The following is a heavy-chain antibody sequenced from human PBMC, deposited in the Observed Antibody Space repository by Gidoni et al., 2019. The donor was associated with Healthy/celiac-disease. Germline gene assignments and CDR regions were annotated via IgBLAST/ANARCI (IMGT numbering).Heavy chain of an antibody. D-gene: IGHD3-3*01. V-gene: IGHV4-39*07. CDR2: IYYSGST. CDR1: GGSISSSSYY. CDR3: ARQGTIFGGNWFDP. J-gene: IGHJ5*01. Sequence: QLQLQESGPGLVKPSETLSLTCTVPGGSISSSSYYWGWIRQPPGKGLEWIGSIYYSGSTSYNPSLKSRVTISVDTSKNQFSLKLSSVTAADTAVYYCARQGTIFGGNWFDPWGQGTLVTVSS.